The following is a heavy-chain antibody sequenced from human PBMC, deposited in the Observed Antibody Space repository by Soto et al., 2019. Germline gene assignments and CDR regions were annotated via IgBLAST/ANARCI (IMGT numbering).Heavy chain of an antibody. D-gene: IGHD4-4*01. V-gene: IGHV4-31*03. CDR1: GGSISSGGYY. J-gene: IGHJ4*02. CDR3: ARGNDQRVDYSNYGDFWDFDY. Sequence: PSETLSLTCTVSGGSISSGGYYWSWIRQHPGKGLEWIGYIYYSGSTYYNPSLKSRVTISVDTSKNQFSLKLSSVTAADTAVYYCARGNDQRVDYSNYGDFWDFDYWGQGTLVTVSS. CDR2: IYYSGST.